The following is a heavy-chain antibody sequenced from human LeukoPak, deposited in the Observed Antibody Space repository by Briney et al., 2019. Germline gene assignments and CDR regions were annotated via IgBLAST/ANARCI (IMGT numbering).Heavy chain of an antibody. D-gene: IGHD2-2*01. CDR3: ARQHVVPAAPGAFDI. Sequence: GGSLRLSCAASGFTFSSYGMHWVRQAPGKGLEWVAVISYDGSNKYYADSVEGRFTISRDNSKNTLYLQMNSLRAEDTAVYYCARQHVVPAAPGAFDIWGQGTMVTVSS. CDR1: GFTFSSYG. J-gene: IGHJ3*02. CDR2: ISYDGSNK. V-gene: IGHV3-30*03.